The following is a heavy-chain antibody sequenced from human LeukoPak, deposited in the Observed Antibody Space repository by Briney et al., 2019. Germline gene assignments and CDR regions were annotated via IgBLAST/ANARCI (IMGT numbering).Heavy chain of an antibody. J-gene: IGHJ4*02. D-gene: IGHD5-12*01. CDR1: GFPPGPSGVG. Sequence: SGPTLVNPTQTLTLTCTFSGFPPGPSGVGVGWILQPPGKALEWLALIYWDDDKRYSPSLKSRLTITKDTSKNQVVLTMTNMDPVDTATYYCAHSKSWWLRAAATFDYWGQGTLVTVSS. CDR2: IYWDDDK. CDR3: AHSKSWWLRAAATFDY. V-gene: IGHV2-5*02.